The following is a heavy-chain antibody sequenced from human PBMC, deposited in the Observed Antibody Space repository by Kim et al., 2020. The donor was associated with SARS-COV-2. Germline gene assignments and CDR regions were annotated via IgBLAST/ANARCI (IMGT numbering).Heavy chain of an antibody. D-gene: IGHD3-3*01. CDR3: ARTKRIFSPIDY. V-gene: IGHV4-31*02. Sequence: YNPSLKSRVTMSVDAAGNQFSLQLSSVTAADTAVYYCARTKRIFSPIDYWGQGTLVTVSS. J-gene: IGHJ4*02.